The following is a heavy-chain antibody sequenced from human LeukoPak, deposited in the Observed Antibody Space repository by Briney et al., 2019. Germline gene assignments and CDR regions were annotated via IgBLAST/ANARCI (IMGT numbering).Heavy chain of an antibody. J-gene: IGHJ4*02. Sequence: GGSPRLSCTASGFTFSDYAMSWFRQAPGKGLDWVGFIRSKAHGGTAEYAASVKHRFTISRDDSKSIAYLQMNSLKIEDTAVYYCSRDPTTIARGYFDYWGQGTLVTVSS. V-gene: IGHV3-49*03. CDR1: GFTFSDYA. CDR3: SRDPTTIARGYFDY. CDR2: IRSKAHGGTA. D-gene: IGHD1-1*01.